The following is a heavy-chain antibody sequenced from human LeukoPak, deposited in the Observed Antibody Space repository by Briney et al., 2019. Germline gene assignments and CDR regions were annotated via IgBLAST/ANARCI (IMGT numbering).Heavy chain of an antibody. CDR3: ARGGPDYYYMDV. CDR1: GYTFTSYD. CDR2: MNPNSGNT. Sequence: ASVKVSCKASGYTFTSYDINWVRQATGQGLEWMGWMNPNSGNTGYAQKFQGRVTMTRNTSISTAYMGLSSLRSEDTAVYYCARGGPDYYYMDVWGKGTTVTVSS. J-gene: IGHJ6*03. V-gene: IGHV1-8*01.